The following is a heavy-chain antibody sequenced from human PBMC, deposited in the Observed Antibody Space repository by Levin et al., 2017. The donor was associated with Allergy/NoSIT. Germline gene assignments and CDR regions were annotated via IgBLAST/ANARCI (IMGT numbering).Heavy chain of an antibody. V-gene: IGHV3-30*18. D-gene: IGHD2-8*01. J-gene: IGHJ4*02. CDR1: GFTFSSYG. CDR2: ISYDGSNK. Sequence: GGSLRLSCAASGFTFSSYGMHWVRQAPGKGLEWVAVISYDGSNKYYADSVKGRFTISRDNSKNTLYLQMNSLRAEDTAVYYCAKGEGVPYYFDYWGQGTLVTVSS. CDR3: AKGEGVPYYFDY.